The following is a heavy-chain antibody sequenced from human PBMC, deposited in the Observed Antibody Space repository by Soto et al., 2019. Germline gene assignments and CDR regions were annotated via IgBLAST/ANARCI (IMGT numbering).Heavy chain of an antibody. Sequence: VASVKVSCKASGYTFTGYYMHWVRQAPGQGLEWMGWINPNSGGTNYAQKFQGRVTMTRDTSISTAYMELSRLRSDDTAVYYCAREGPTRRSGWFDPWGQGTLVTVSS. CDR3: AREGPTRRSGWFDP. D-gene: IGHD1-26*01. J-gene: IGHJ5*02. CDR1: GYTFTGYY. CDR2: INPNSGGT. V-gene: IGHV1-2*02.